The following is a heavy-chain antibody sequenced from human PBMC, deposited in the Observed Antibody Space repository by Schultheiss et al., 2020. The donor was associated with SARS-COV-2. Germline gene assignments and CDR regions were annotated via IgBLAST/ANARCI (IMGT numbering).Heavy chain of an antibody. CDR2: MNPDSGGT. V-gene: IGHV1-2*04. CDR3: ARDRAQGLGMDV. D-gene: IGHD3-10*01. Sequence: ASVKVSCKASGYTFTNYDINWVRQATGQGLEWMGWMNPDSGGTNYAQKFQGWVTMTRDTSISTAYMELSRLHSDDTAVYYCARDRAQGLGMDVWGQGTTVTVSS. J-gene: IGHJ6*02. CDR1: GYTFTNYD.